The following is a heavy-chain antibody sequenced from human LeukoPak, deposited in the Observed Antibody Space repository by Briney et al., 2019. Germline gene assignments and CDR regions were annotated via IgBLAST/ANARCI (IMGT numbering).Heavy chain of an antibody. Sequence: GGSLRLSCVASGFTFSTYGMTWVRQAPGKGPEWVSLVSNSGDTTNYADSVKGRFTISRVNSKNTLYLQMDSLRAEDTAAYYCANIGSSTFGSTGFWGQGTLVTVSS. D-gene: IGHD3-16*01. CDR2: VSNSGDTT. V-gene: IGHV3-23*01. CDR1: GFTFSTYG. CDR3: ANIGSSTFGSTGF. J-gene: IGHJ4*02.